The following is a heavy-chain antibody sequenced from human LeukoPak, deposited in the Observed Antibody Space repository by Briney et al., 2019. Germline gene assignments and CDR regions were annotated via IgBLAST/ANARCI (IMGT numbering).Heavy chain of an antibody. CDR3: ARGPLAAADVGDYFDY. J-gene: IGHJ4*02. CDR2: INHSGST. D-gene: IGHD6-13*01. V-gene: IGHV4-39*07. CDR1: GGSISSSPYY. Sequence: SETLSLTCTVSGGSISSSPYYWGWIRQPPGKGLEWIGEINHSGSTNYNPSLKSRVTISVDTSKNQFSLKLSSVTAADTAVYYCARGPLAAADVGDYFDYWGQGTLVTVSS.